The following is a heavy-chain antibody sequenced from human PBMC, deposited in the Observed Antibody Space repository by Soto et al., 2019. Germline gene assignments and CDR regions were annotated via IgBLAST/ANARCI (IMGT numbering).Heavy chain of an antibody. CDR3: ARGVAGKPNWFDP. Sequence: SETLSLTCTVSGGSISSGDYYWSWIRQPPGKGLEWIGYIYYSGSTYYNPSLKSRVTISVDTSKNQFSLKLSSVTAADTAVYYCARGVAGKPNWFDPWGQGTLATVSS. D-gene: IGHD6-19*01. V-gene: IGHV4-30-4*01. J-gene: IGHJ5*02. CDR1: GGSISSGDYY. CDR2: IYYSGST.